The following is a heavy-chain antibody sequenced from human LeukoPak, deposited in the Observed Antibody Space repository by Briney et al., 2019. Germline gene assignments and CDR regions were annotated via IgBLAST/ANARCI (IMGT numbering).Heavy chain of an antibody. Sequence: ASVKVSCKASGYTFTSYDINWVRQATGQGLEWMGWMNPNSGNTGYAQKFQGRVTMTRNTSISTAYMELSSLRSEDTAVYYCAKEHWNDEECFDPWGQGTLVTVSS. CDR1: GYTFTSYD. CDR2: MNPNSGNT. D-gene: IGHD1-1*01. J-gene: IGHJ5*02. V-gene: IGHV1-8*01. CDR3: AKEHWNDEECFDP.